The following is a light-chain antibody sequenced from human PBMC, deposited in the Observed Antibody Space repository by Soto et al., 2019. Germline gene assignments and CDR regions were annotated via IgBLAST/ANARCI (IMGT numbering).Light chain of an antibody. CDR3: QQRSNWPIT. CDR2: AAS. V-gene: IGKV3-11*01. Sequence: EIVMTQPPATLSVPPGERATLSCRASQSVSNNLAWYQQKPGQTPRLLIYAASTRATGIPVRFSGSGSGTDFTLTISSLEPEDFAVYYCQQRSNWPITFGQGTRLEI. J-gene: IGKJ5*01. CDR1: QSVSNN.